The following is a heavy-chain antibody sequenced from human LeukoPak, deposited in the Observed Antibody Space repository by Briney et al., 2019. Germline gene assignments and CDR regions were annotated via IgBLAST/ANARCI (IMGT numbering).Heavy chain of an antibody. D-gene: IGHD6-19*01. CDR2: IYSGGGT. Sequence: QPGGSLRLSCAASGVTFSSYAMNWVRQAPGKGLQWVSLIYSGGGTYYADSVKGRFTISRDNSKNTLYLQMNSLRAEDTAVYYCAREGSSGFVGYWGQGTLVTVSS. CDR1: GVTFSSYA. V-gene: IGHV3-53*01. CDR3: AREGSSGFVGY. J-gene: IGHJ4*02.